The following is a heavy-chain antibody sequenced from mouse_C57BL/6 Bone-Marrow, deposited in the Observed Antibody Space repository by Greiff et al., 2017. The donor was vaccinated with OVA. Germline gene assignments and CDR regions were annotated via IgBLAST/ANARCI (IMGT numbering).Heavy chain of an antibody. V-gene: IGHV1-50*01. CDR1: GYTFTSYW. Sequence: VKLQQPGAELVKPGASVKLSCKASGYTFTSYWMQWVKQRPGQGLEWIGEIAPSDSYTNYNQKFKGKATLTVDTSSATAYMQLSSLTSEDSAVYYCASAVFAYWGQGTLVAVSA. CDR2: IAPSDSYT. J-gene: IGHJ3*01. CDR3: ASAVFAY. D-gene: IGHD6-1*01.